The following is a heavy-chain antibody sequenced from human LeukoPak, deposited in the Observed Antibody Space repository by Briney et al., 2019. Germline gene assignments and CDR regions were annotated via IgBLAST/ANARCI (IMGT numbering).Heavy chain of an antibody. D-gene: IGHD5-12*01. CDR1: GFSFSRYA. CDR2: VNESGGRT. V-gene: IGHV3-23*01. CDR3: AKEGRPNSGGGFFDY. Sequence: GGSLRLSCAASGFSFSRYATGWVRQAPGKGLEWVSTVNESGGRTYYADSVKGRFTMSRDNSRSTLYLQMNSLRAEDTAVYYCAKEGRPNSGGGFFDYWGQGTRVTVSS. J-gene: IGHJ4*02.